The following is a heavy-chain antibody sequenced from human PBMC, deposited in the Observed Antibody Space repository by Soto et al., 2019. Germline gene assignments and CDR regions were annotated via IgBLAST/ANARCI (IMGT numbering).Heavy chain of an antibody. CDR3: AKEVWGLYTFGRPLDN. Sequence: LRLSCAASGFNFSKFGMYWVRQAPGKGLEWVAVIWYDGSQKYYADSVKGRFTISRDNSNNTLYLQMNSLRAEDTAVYYCAKEVWGLYTFGRPLDNWGHGTLVTSPQ. D-gene: IGHD1-26*01. V-gene: IGHV3-33*06. CDR1: GFNFSKFG. CDR2: IWYDGSQK. J-gene: IGHJ4*01.